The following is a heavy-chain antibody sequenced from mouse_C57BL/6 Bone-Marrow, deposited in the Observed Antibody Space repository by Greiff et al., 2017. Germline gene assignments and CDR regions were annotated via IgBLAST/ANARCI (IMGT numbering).Heavy chain of an antibody. Sequence: EVMLVESGGGLVQSGRSLRLSCATSGFTFSDFYMEWVRQAPGQGLEWIAASRNKANDYTTEYRASVKGRFIVSRDTSQSILYLQMNALRAEDTAIYYGARGAGSYSTYGWYFDVWGTGTTVTVSS. CDR3: ARGAGSYSTYGWYFDV. D-gene: IGHD2-5*01. J-gene: IGHJ1*03. CDR1: GFTFSDFY. CDR2: SRNKANDYTT. V-gene: IGHV7-1*01.